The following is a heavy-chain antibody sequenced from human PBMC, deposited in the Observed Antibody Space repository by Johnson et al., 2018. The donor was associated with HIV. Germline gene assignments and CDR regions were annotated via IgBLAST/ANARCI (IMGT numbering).Heavy chain of an antibody. D-gene: IGHD2-2*01. CDR2: ISWNSGSI. J-gene: IGHJ3*02. CDR1: GFTFSHAW. Sequence: VQLVESGGGLVKPGGSLRLSCVASGFTFSHAWMTWVRQAPGKGLEWVSGISWNSGSIGYADSVKGRFTISRDNAKNSLYLQMNSLRAEETALYYCAREVGGDIVVVPAAPGAFDIWGQGTMVTVSS. V-gene: IGHV3-9*01. CDR3: AREVGGDIVVVPAAPGAFDI.